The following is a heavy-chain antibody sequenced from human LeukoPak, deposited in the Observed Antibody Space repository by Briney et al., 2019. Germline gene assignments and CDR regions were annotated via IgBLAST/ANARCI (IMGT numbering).Heavy chain of an antibody. CDR2: ISSSSIYI. CDR1: GFTFSNYE. D-gene: IGHD3-10*01. V-gene: IGHV3-21*01. Sequence: GGSLRLSCAASGFTFSNYEMNWVRQAPGKGLEWVSSISSSSIYIYYADSVKGRFTISRDNANNSLYLQMNSLRAEDTAVYYCARDQRFGHFDSWGQGTLVTVSS. CDR3: ARDQRFGHFDS. J-gene: IGHJ4*02.